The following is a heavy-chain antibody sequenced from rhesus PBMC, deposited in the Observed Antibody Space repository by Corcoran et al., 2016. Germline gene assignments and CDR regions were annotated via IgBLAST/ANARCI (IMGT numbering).Heavy chain of an antibody. CDR3: ARGYTAATYYFDY. Sequence: QVQLQESGPGVVKPSETLSLTCAVSGGTISSGYYYWSWIRQPPGKGLEWIGGIYSNSESTNYNPDLKSRVTISKGTAKNQFSLKLRSVTATDTAVYDWARGYTAATYYFDYWGQGVLVTVSS. J-gene: IGHJ4*01. CDR1: GGTISSGYYY. V-gene: IGHV4S12*01. CDR2: IYSNSEST. D-gene: IGHD6-31*01.